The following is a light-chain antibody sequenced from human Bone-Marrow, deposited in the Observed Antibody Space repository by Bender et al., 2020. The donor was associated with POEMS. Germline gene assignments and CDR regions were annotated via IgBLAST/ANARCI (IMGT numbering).Light chain of an antibody. CDR3: LSWDDSLNGWV. CDR1: SSNFGNNA. V-gene: IGLV1-44*01. J-gene: IGLJ3*02. CDR2: SNN. Sequence: GTPGQSVTISCSGTSSNFGNNAANWYQHVPGTAPKLLIYSNNQRPSGVPDRFSASTSGTSASLAISGLHSDDEADYYCLSWDDSLNGWVFGGGTKLTVL.